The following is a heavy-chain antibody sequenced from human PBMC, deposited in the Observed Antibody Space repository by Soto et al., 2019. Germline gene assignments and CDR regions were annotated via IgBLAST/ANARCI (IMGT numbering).Heavy chain of an antibody. Sequence: GGSRRIYCAASGCTFRSYGMHCVRQAPCKWLEWVAVISYDGSNKYYAASVKGRFTISRDNSKNTLYLQMNSLRAENTAVYYCAKDSIVRATVYYYGMDVWGQGTTVTVSS. V-gene: IGHV3-30*18. J-gene: IGHJ6*02. D-gene: IGHD1-26*01. CDR3: AKDSIVRATVYYYGMDV. CDR2: ISYDGSNK. CDR1: GCTFRSYG.